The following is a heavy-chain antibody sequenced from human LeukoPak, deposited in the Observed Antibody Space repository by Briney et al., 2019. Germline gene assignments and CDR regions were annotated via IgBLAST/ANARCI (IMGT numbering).Heavy chain of an antibody. CDR2: IYYSGST. Sequence: SETLSLTCSVSGDSISSSSSYWGWIRQPPGEGLEWIGSIYYSGSTYYNPSLKSRVTISVDTSKNQFSLKLSSVTAADTAVYYCARDADYYGSGGKYYYYMDVWGKGTTVTISS. J-gene: IGHJ6*03. CDR1: GDSISSSSSY. CDR3: ARDADYYGSGGKYYYYMDV. V-gene: IGHV4-39*07. D-gene: IGHD3-10*01.